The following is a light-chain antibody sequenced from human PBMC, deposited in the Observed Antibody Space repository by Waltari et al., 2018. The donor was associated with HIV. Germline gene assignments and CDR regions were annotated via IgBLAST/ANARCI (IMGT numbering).Light chain of an antibody. CDR1: TGAVTDGSY. V-gene: IGLV7-43*01. J-gene: IGLJ3*02. CDR3: LLYFGRPRTHWI. CDR2: GTS. Sequence: QTVVTQESSLTVSPGVTVTLTCPSSTGAVTDGSYANWSQQKPGQAPRALIYGTSKRHSWAPARFSASLLGDRVALTLLGVQPEDEGDYYCLLYFGRPRTHWIFGGGTK.